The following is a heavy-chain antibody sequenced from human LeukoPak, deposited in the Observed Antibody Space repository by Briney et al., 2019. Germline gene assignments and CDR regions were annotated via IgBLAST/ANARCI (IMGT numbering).Heavy chain of an antibody. D-gene: IGHD3-10*01. CDR3: ARLSDPKFPGKHLGGSSNDAFDI. J-gene: IGHJ3*02. CDR1: GYTFTSYG. CDR2: ISAYNGNT. Sequence: EASVKVSCKASGYTFTSYGISWVRQAPGQGLEWMGWISAYNGNTNYAQKLQGRVTMTTDTSTSTAYMELRSLRSDDTAVYYCARLSDPKFPGKHLGGSSNDAFDIWGQGTMVTVSS. V-gene: IGHV1-18*01.